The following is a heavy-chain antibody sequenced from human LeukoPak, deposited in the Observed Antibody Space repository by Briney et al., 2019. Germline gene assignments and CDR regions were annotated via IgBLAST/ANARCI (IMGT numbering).Heavy chain of an antibody. CDR1: GFTFSSYA. J-gene: IGHJ4*02. V-gene: IGHV3-23*01. CDR3: ARSYGYSSGWYYIDY. CDR2: ISGSGGST. D-gene: IGHD6-19*01. Sequence: GGSLRLSCAASGFTFSSYAMSWVRQAPGKGLEWVSAISGSGGSTYYADSVKGRFTISRDNSKNTLYLQMNSLRAEDTAVYYCARSYGYSSGWYYIDYWGQGILVVVSS.